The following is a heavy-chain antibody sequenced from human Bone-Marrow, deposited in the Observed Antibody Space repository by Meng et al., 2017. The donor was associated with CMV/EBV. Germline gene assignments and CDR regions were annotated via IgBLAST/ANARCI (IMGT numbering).Heavy chain of an antibody. CDR2: INHSGST. CDR3: ARAPRKVQLWLASRYVDL. V-gene: IGHV4-34*01. CDR1: GGSFSGYY. D-gene: IGHD5-18*01. Sequence: SETLSLTCAVYGGSFSGYYWSWIRQPPGKGLEWIGEINHSGSTNYNPSLKSRVTISVDTSKNQFSLKLSSVTAADTAVYYCARAPRKVQLWLASRYVDLWGRGTLVTVSS. J-gene: IGHJ2*01.